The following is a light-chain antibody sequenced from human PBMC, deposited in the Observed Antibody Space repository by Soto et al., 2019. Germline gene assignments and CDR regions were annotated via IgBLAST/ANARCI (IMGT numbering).Light chain of an antibody. V-gene: IGKV1-39*01. CDR2: AAS. Sequence: DIQITQSPSSLSASVGDRVTITCRASQSISIYLNWYQQKAGKAPNILIYAASSLQSGVLSRFSGSGSGTDFTLTISSLQPEDFATYYCQQSYSIPWTFGQVTKVDIK. J-gene: IGKJ1*01. CDR1: QSISIY. CDR3: QQSYSIPWT.